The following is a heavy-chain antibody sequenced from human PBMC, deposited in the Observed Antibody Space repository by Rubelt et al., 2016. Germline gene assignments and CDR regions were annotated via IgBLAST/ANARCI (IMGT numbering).Heavy chain of an antibody. Sequence: QVQLQESGPGLVKPSETLSLTCTVSGGSISSYYWSWIRQPTGKGLEWIGYIYYSGSTNYNPSLKRRVTISGDTPKNQLCLRVSAVTGADAAVYVGARGVGGGFDIWGQGTMGTVSS. CDR2: IYYSGST. CDR3: ARGVGGGFDI. V-gene: IGHV4-59*01. D-gene: IGHD3-16*01. J-gene: IGHJ3*02. CDR1: GGSISSYY.